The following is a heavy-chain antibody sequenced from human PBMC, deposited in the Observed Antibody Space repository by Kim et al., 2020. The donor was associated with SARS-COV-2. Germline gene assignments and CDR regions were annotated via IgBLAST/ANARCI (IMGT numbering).Heavy chain of an antibody. D-gene: IGHD3-3*01. J-gene: IGHJ5*02. CDR1: GGSISSGDYY. Sequence: SETLSLTCTVSGGSISSGDYYWSWIRQPPGKGLEWIGYIYYSGSTYYNPSLKSRVTISVDTSKNQFSLKLSSVTAADTAVYYCRGFWSGYYTGGWFDPWGQGTLVTVSS. CDR2: IYYSGST. CDR3: RGFWSGYYTGGWFDP. V-gene: IGHV4-30-4*01.